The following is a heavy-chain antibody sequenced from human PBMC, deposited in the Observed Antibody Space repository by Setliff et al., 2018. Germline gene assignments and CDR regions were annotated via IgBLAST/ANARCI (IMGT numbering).Heavy chain of an antibody. J-gene: IGHJ3*02. D-gene: IGHD3-10*01. CDR3: AKEALLWFGELSDAFDI. CDR2: FSGTTTNT. V-gene: IGHV3-23*01. CDR1: DFTFSRSA. Sequence: TGGSLRLSCVVSDFTFSRSAMNWVRQIPGKGLEWVSTFSGTTTNTYYADSVKGRFTISRDNSKNTLYLQMNSLRAEDTAVYYCAKEALLWFGELSDAFDIWGQGTMVTVSS.